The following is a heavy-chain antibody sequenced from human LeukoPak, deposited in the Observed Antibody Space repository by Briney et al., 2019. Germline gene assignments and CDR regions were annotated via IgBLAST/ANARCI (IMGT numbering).Heavy chain of an antibody. Sequence: SVKVSCKASGGTFSNFAISWVRQAPGQGLEWMGGIIPIFGTANYPQKFQGRVTITADEYTSTAYMELSSLRSEDTAVYFCARAGTYSTYGMDVWGQGTTVTVSS. CDR3: ARAGTYSTYGMDV. V-gene: IGHV1-69*13. J-gene: IGHJ6*02. CDR1: GGTFSNFA. D-gene: IGHD6-13*01. CDR2: IIPIFGTA.